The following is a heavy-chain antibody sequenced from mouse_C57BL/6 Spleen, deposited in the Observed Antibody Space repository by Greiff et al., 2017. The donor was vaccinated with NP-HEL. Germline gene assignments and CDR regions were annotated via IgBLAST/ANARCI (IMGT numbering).Heavy chain of an antibody. D-gene: IGHD1-1*01. J-gene: IGHJ2*01. CDR1: GYTFTSYW. Sequence: QVQLQQPGTELVKPGDSVKLSCKASGYTFTSYWMHWVKQRPGQGLEWIGNINPSNGGTNYNEKFKSKATLTVDKSSSTAYMQLSSLTSEDSAVYYCARSGYYYGSSYYFDYWGQGTTLTVSS. CDR2: INPSNGGT. CDR3: ARSGYYYGSSYYFDY. V-gene: IGHV1-53*01.